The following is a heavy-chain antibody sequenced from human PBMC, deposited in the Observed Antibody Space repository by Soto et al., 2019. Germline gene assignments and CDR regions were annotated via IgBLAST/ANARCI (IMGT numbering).Heavy chain of an antibody. D-gene: IGHD3-10*01. V-gene: IGHV1-2*02. J-gene: IGHJ3*01. CDR3: ARGHYFGNTGHPEGAFDV. Sequence: QVQLVQSGAAVKKPGASVKVSCKAYGYMFTGFFIHWVRQAPGQGLEWLGWINTNGGGTTYAQRFQGRVTLTRDTSLNTAYLDLRSLTSDVTAVFYCARGHYFGNTGHPEGAFDVWGQGTLVSVSS. CDR2: INTNGGGT. CDR1: GYMFTGFF.